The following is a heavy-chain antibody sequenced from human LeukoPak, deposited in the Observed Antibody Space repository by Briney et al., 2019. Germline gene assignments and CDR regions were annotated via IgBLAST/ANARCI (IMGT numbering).Heavy chain of an antibody. V-gene: IGHV3-11*04. CDR1: GFTFSDYY. Sequence: GGSLRLSCAASGFTFSDYYMSWIRQAPGKGLEWVSYISSSGSTIYYADSVKGRFTISRDNAKNSLYLQMNSLRAEDTAVYYCARASVFTVTTGDWFDPWGQGTLVTVSS. J-gene: IGHJ5*02. D-gene: IGHD4-11*01. CDR2: ISSSGSTI. CDR3: ARASVFTVTTGDWFDP.